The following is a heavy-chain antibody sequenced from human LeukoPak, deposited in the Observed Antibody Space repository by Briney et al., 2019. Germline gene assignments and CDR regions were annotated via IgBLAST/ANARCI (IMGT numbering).Heavy chain of an antibody. CDR2: IFYDGSS. CDR1: GGSISNSNYY. J-gene: IGHJ4*02. CDR3: VRYYGSGRDGDY. Sequence: PSETLSLTCIVSGGSISNSNYYWGWIRQPPGKGLEWIGSIFYDGSSDYNPSLKSRVTISVDTSKNKFSLKVNSVTAADTAVYFCVRYYGSGRDGDYWGQGTLVTVSS. V-gene: IGHV4-39*01. D-gene: IGHD3-10*01.